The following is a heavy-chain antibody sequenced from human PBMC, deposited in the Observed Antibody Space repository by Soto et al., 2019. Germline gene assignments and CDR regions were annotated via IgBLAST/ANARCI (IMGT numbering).Heavy chain of an antibody. CDR2: IKQDGTDK. D-gene: IGHD3-10*01. Sequence: PGGSLRLSCAASGFTFGSYWMTWLRQAPGRGLECVANIKQDGTDKYYVDSVEGRFTISRDNTQNSLYLQMNSLRAEDTAVYYCARQTRAPESWGQGTLVTVS. CDR1: GFTFGSYW. CDR3: ARQTRAPES. J-gene: IGHJ5*02. V-gene: IGHV3-7*03.